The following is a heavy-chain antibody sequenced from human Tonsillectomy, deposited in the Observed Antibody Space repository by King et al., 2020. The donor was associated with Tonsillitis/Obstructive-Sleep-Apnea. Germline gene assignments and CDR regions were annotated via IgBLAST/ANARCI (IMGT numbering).Heavy chain of an antibody. CDR2: IYWDDDK. D-gene: IGHD3-10*01. CDR3: AHGVLLWFRELLYYFDY. Sequence: ITLKESGPTLVKPPQTLTLTCTFSGFSLSTSGVGVGWIRQPPGKALEWLALIYWDDDKRYSPSLKSRLTITKDTSKNQVVLTMTNMDPVDTATYYCAHGVLLWFRELLYYFDYWGQGTLVTVSS. V-gene: IGHV2-5*02. CDR1: GFSLSTSGVG. J-gene: IGHJ4*02.